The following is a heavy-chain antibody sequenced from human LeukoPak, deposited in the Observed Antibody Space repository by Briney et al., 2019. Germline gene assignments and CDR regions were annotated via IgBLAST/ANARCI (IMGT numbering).Heavy chain of an antibody. V-gene: IGHV3-74*01. D-gene: IGHD1-14*01. J-gene: IGHJ6*02. CDR2: INSDGSIT. CDR1: GFTFTTYW. CDR3: AKVSGGGLYYDGMDV. Sequence: GGSLRLSCAASGFTFTTYWMHWVRQAPGRGLVWVSHINSDGSITSYADSVKGRFTISRDNAKNTLYLQMNSLRAEDTAVYYCAKVSGGGLYYDGMDVWGQGTTVTVSS.